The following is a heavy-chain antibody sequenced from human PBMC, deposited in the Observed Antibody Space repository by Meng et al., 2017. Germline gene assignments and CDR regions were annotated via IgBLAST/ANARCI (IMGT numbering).Heavy chain of an antibody. CDR2: INPNSGGT. Sequence: ASVKVSCKASGYTFTGYYMHWVRQAPGQGLEWMGWINPNSGGTNYAQKFQGRVTMTRDTSISTAYMELSRLRSDDTAVYYCARVGYCSGGSCYSESPHNWFDPWGQGTPVTVSS. V-gene: IGHV1-2*02. CDR1: GYTFTGYY. D-gene: IGHD2-15*01. J-gene: IGHJ5*02. CDR3: ARVGYCSGGSCYSESPHNWFDP.